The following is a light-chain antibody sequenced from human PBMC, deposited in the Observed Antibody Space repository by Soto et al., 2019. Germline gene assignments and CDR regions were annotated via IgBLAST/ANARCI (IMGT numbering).Light chain of an antibody. CDR1: QTLKNVF. J-gene: IGKJ4*01. V-gene: IGKV3-20*01. CDR2: NIF. Sequence: EIVLTQSPGTLSLSPGERATLSCTASQTLKNVFLAWFQQKPGQSPRLLTYNIFTRAAGVPDRISASGSGTDFTLTISRLEPEDFAVYYCQLYGDSPTFGGGTKVEMK. CDR3: QLYGDSPT.